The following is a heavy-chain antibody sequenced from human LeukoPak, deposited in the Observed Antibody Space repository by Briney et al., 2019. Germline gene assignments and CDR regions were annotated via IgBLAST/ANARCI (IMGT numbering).Heavy chain of an antibody. J-gene: IGHJ4*02. CDR2: INPNSGDT. Sequence: ASVKVSCKTSGYTFTGYYMHWVRQAPGQGLEWMGWINPNSGDTNHAQKFQGRVTMTRDTSISTAFMELSRLRSDDTAVYFCARGGLTIFGVVDYWGQGTLVTVSS. CDR3: ARGGLTIFGVVDY. CDR1: GYTFTGYY. D-gene: IGHD3-3*01. V-gene: IGHV1-2*02.